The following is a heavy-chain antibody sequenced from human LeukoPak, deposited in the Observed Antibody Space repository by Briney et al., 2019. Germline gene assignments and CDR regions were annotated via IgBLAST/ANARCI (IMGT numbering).Heavy chain of an antibody. V-gene: IGHV3-15*01. J-gene: IGHJ4*02. Sequence: GGSLRLSCAASGFTFSNAWMSWVRQAPGKGLEWVGRIKSKTDGGTTDYAAPVEGRFTISRDDSKNTLYLQMNSLKTEDTAVYYCTTDPEYGDYEGYYFDYWGQGTLVTVSS. CDR2: IKSKTDGGTT. D-gene: IGHD4-17*01. CDR3: TTDPEYGDYEGYYFDY. CDR1: GFTFSNAW.